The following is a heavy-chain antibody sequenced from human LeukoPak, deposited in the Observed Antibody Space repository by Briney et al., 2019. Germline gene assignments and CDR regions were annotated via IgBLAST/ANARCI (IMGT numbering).Heavy chain of an antibody. CDR2: IIPIFGTA. CDR3: AGPYCSGGSYTCGFDP. CDR1: GGTFSSYA. V-gene: IGHV1-69*05. D-gene: IGHD2-15*01. Sequence: GSSVKVSCKASGGTFSSYAISWVRQAPGQGLEWMGGIIPIFGTANYAQKFQGRVTITTDESTSTAYMELSSLRSEDTAVYYCAGPYCSGGSYTCGFDPWGQGTLVTVSS. J-gene: IGHJ5*02.